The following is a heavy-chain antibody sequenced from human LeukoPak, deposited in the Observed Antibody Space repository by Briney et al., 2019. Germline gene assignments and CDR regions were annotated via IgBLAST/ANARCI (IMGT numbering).Heavy chain of an antibody. Sequence: ASVRVSCKASGYTFTGYYMHWVRQAPGQGLEWMGWINPNSGGTNYAQKFQGRVTMTRDTSISTAYMELSRLRSDDTAVYYCARVGVYYDSSGCLDYWGQGTLVTVSS. D-gene: IGHD3-22*01. J-gene: IGHJ4*02. CDR2: INPNSGGT. V-gene: IGHV1-2*02. CDR3: ARVGVYYDSSGCLDY. CDR1: GYTFTGYY.